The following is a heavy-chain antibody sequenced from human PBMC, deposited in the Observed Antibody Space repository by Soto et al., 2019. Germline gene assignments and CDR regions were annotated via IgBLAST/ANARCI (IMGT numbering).Heavy chain of an antibody. Sequence: TSETLSLTCAVYGGSFSGYYWSWIRQPPGKGLEWIGEINHSGSTNYNPSLKSRVTISVDTSKNQFSLKLSSVTAADTAVYYCARGKNGRPKPKYYYSYFYMDVWGKGTTVTVSS. V-gene: IGHV4-34*01. CDR3: ARGKNGRPKPKYYYSYFYMDV. CDR2: INHSGST. CDR1: GGSFSGYY. D-gene: IGHD1-1*01. J-gene: IGHJ6*03.